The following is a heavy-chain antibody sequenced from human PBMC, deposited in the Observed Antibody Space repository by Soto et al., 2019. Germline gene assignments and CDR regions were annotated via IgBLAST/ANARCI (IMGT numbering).Heavy chain of an antibody. D-gene: IGHD3-3*01. Sequence: PGGSLRLSCVASGFTFSSCGMHWVRQAPGKGLEWVAVISYDGSNKYYADSVKGRFTISRDNSKNTLYLQMNSLRAEDTAVYYCAKDFFETTIFGVVTDYYYYGMDVWGQGTTVTVSS. CDR1: GFTFSSCG. CDR2: ISYDGSNK. CDR3: AKDFFETTIFGVVTDYYYYGMDV. V-gene: IGHV3-30*18. J-gene: IGHJ6*02.